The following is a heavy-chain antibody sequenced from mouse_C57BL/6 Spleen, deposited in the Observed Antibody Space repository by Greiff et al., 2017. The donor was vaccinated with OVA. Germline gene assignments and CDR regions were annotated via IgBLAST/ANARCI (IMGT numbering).Heavy chain of an antibody. CDR1: GYTFTDYE. J-gene: IGHJ2*01. Sequence: VQLQQSGAELVRPGASVTLSCKASGYTFTDYEMHWVKQTPVHGLEWIGAIDPETGGTAYNQKFKGKAILTADKSSSTAYMELRSLTSEDSAVYYCTRGYGSSLYFDYWGQGTTLTVSS. CDR3: TRGYGSSLYFDY. D-gene: IGHD1-1*01. CDR2: IDPETGGT. V-gene: IGHV1-15*01.